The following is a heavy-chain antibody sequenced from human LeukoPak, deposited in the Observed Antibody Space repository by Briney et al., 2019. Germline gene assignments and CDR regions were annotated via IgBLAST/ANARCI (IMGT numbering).Heavy chain of an antibody. CDR3: AWRGDYVWGSYDY. V-gene: IGHV1-8*01. CDR1: GYTFTSYD. D-gene: IGHD3-16*01. Sequence: ASVKVSCKASGYTFTSYDINWVRQATGQGLEWMGWMNPNSGNTGYAQKFQGRVTMTRNTSISTAYMEPSSLRSEDTAVYCCAWRGDYVWGSYDYWGQGTLVTVSS. CDR2: MNPNSGNT. J-gene: IGHJ4*02.